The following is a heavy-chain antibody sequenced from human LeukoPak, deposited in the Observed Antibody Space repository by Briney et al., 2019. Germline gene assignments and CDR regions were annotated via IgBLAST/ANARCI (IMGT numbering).Heavy chain of an antibody. D-gene: IGHD3-22*01. Sequence: ASVKLSCRASGYTFTSYCISWVRQAPGQGLEWMGWISAYNGNTNYAQKLQGRVTMTTDTSTSTAYMELRSLRSDDTAVYYCARPNTMRDAFDLWGQGTMVTVSS. J-gene: IGHJ3*01. CDR3: ARPNTMRDAFDL. V-gene: IGHV1-18*01. CDR2: ISAYNGNT. CDR1: GYTFTSYC.